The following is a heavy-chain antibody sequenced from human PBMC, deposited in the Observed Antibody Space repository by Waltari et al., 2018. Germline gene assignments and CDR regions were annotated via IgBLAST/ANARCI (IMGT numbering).Heavy chain of an antibody. CDR2: IYYSGST. D-gene: IGHD6-13*01. J-gene: IGHJ6*02. CDR3: ARDSSSWYIDRDGMDV. Sequence: QVQLQESGPGLVKPSETLSLTCTVSGGSISSYYWSWIRQPPGKGLEWIGYIYYSGSTNYNPSLKSRVTISVDTSKNQFSLKLSSVTAADTAVYYCARDSSSWYIDRDGMDVWGQGTTVTVSS. CDR1: GGSISSYY. V-gene: IGHV4-59*01.